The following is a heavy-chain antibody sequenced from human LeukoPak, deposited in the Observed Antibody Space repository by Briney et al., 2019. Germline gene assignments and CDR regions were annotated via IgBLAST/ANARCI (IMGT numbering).Heavy chain of an antibody. CDR1: GFTFSSFE. CDR2: ISSGGSTI. V-gene: IGHV3-48*03. CDR3: AELGITMIGGV. Sequence: GGSLRLFCAASGFTFSSFEMKWVRQAPGKGLEWVSYISSGGSTIYYADSVKGRFTISRDNAKNSLYLQMNSLRAEDTAVYYCAELGITMIGGVWGKGTTVTISS. J-gene: IGHJ6*04. D-gene: IGHD3-10*02.